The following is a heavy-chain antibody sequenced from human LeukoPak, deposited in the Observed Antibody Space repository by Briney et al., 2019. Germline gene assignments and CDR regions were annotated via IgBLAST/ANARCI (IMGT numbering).Heavy chain of an antibody. CDR3: AKDEAPYCSSTNCYASYFRY. Sequence: GGSLRLSCAASGFTFSSYGMHWVRQAPGKGLEWVAVISYDGNNEYYADSVKGRFTISRDNSKNTLYVQMNSLRAGDTAVYYCAKDEAPYCSSTNCYASYFRYWGQGTLVTVSS. D-gene: IGHD2-2*01. CDR2: ISYDGNNE. CDR1: GFTFSSYG. V-gene: IGHV3-30*18. J-gene: IGHJ4*02.